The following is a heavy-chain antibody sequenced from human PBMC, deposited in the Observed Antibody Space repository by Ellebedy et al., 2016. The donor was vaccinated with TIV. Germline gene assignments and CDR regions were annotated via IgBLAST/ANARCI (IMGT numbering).Heavy chain of an antibody. Sequence: MPSETLSLTCTVSGGSISSYYWSWIRQPPGKGLEWIGYIYYSGSTNYNPSLKSRVNISVDTSKNQFSLKLSSVTSADTAVYYCAREKRHGLMIGRHKGAFDIWGQGTMVTVSS. CDR2: IYYSGST. D-gene: IGHD3-22*01. J-gene: IGHJ3*02. V-gene: IGHV4-59*01. CDR1: GGSISSYY. CDR3: AREKRHGLMIGRHKGAFDI.